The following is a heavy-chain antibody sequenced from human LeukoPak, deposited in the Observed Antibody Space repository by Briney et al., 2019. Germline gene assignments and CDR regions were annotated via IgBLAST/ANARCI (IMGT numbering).Heavy chain of an antibody. V-gene: IGHV3-30*02. Sequence: QSGGSPRLSCAASGFTFSSYGMHRVRQAPGKGLEWVAFIRYDGSKKYYADSVKGRFTISRDNSMNTLYLQMNRLRAQDTAVYYCAKVWEAYCGGDCYSAFDHWGQGTQVTVSS. CDR2: IRYDGSKK. CDR3: AKVWEAYCGGDCYSAFDH. J-gene: IGHJ4*02. D-gene: IGHD2-21*01. CDR1: GFTFSSYG.